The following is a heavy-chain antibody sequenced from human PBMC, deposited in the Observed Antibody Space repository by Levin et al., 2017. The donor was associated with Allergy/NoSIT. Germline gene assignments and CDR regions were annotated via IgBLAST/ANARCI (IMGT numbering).Heavy chain of an antibody. CDR3: AKTRLWFGEGYFQH. CDR2: ISYDGSNK. J-gene: IGHJ1*01. CDR1: GFTFSSYG. V-gene: IGHV3-30*18. D-gene: IGHD3-10*01. Sequence: LSLTCAASGFTFSSYGMHWVRQAPGKGLEWVAVISYDGSNKYYADSVKGRFTISRDNSKNTLYLQMNSLRAEDTAVYYCAKTRLWFGEGYFQHWGQGTLVTVSS.